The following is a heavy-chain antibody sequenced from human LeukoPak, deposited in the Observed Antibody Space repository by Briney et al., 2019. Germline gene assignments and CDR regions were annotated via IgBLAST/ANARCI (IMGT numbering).Heavy chain of an antibody. Sequence: GGSLRLSCAASGFTFSSYSMNWVRQAPGKGLEWVSSISSSSNYIYYADSMKGRFTISRDNAKNSLYLQMNSLRAEDTAVYYCARAPGATYYYFYGMDVWGQGTTVSVSS. V-gene: IGHV3-21*04. CDR1: GFTFSSYS. J-gene: IGHJ6*02. D-gene: IGHD3-10*01. CDR2: ISSSSNYI. CDR3: ARAPGATYYYFYGMDV.